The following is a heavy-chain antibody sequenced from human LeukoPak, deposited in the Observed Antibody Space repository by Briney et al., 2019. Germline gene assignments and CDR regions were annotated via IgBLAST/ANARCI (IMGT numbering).Heavy chain of an antibody. CDR1: GYTFTSYY. Sequence: ASVKVSCRASGYTFTSYYMHWVRQAPGQRLEWMGIINPSGGSTSYAQKFQGRVTMTRDTSTSTVYMELSSLRSEDTAVYYCARGDPYDILTGYPRGGSKDYWGQGTLVTVSS. CDR3: ARGDPYDILTGYPRGGSKDY. D-gene: IGHD3-9*01. V-gene: IGHV1-46*01. J-gene: IGHJ4*02. CDR2: INPSGGST.